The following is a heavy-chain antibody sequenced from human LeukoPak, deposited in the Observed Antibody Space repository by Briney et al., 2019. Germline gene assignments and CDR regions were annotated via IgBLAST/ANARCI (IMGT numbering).Heavy chain of an antibody. Sequence: KPSETLPLTCTVSGGSISSSSYYWGWIRQPPGKGLEWIGSIYYSGSTYYNPSLKSRVTISVDTSKNQFSLKLSSVTAADTAVYYCAREHDFWSGLGIYYYYMDVWGKGTTVTVSS. CDR3: AREHDFWSGLGIYYYYMDV. D-gene: IGHD3-3*01. CDR1: GGSISSSSYY. J-gene: IGHJ6*03. CDR2: IYYSGST. V-gene: IGHV4-39*07.